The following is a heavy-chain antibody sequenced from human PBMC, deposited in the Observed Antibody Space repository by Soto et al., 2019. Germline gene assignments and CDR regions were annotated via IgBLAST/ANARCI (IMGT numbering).Heavy chain of an antibody. D-gene: IGHD3-16*01. Sequence: PGGSLRLSCAASGFTFSSYAMSWVRQAPGKGLEWVSAISGSGGSTYYADSVKGRFTISRDNSKNTLYLQMNSLRAEDTAVYYCAKGLPLGFSLPPAFDYWGQGTLVTVSS. V-gene: IGHV3-23*01. CDR3: AKGLPLGFSLPPAFDY. CDR1: GFTFSSYA. CDR2: ISGSGGST. J-gene: IGHJ4*02.